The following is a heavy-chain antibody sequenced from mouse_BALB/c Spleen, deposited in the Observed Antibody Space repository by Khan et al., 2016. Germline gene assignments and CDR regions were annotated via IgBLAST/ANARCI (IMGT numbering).Heavy chain of an antibody. V-gene: IGHV14-3*02. Sequence: VQLQQSGAELVKPGASVKLSCTASGFNIKDTYMHWVKQRPEQGLEWIGRIDPANGNTKYDPKFQGKATITADTSSNPAYLQLSSLTSEDTAVYYCADGDWFAYWGQGTMVTVSA. CDR3: ADGDWFAY. CDR1: GFNIKDTY. J-gene: IGHJ3*01. CDR2: IDPANGNT.